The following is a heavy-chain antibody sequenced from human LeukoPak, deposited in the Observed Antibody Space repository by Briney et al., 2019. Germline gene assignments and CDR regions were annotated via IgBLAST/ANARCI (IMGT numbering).Heavy chain of an antibody. CDR1: GFTVSSNY. CDR2: IYSGGST. V-gene: IGHV3-53*01. Sequence: GGSLRLSCAASGFTVSSNYMSWVRQAPGKGLEWVSVIYSGGSTYYADSVKGRFTISRDNSKNTLYLQMNSLRAEDTAVYYCAGSSGYLGKLYAFDIWGQGTMVTVSS. CDR3: AGSSGYLGKLYAFDI. D-gene: IGHD3-22*01. J-gene: IGHJ3*02.